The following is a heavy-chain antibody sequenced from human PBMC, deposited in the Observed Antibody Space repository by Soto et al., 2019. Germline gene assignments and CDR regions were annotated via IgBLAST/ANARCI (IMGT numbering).Heavy chain of an antibody. J-gene: IGHJ4*02. CDR3: ARRGTYSSGWDY. D-gene: IGHD6-19*01. Sequence: GESLKISCKGSGYIFSNYWIGWVRQMPGKGLEWMGIIHGGDSPTRYSPSFEGQVTISTDKSISTAYLQWSSLKASDTAMYYCARRGTYSSGWDYWGQGTLVTVSS. CDR2: IHGGDSPT. CDR1: GYIFSNYW. V-gene: IGHV5-51*01.